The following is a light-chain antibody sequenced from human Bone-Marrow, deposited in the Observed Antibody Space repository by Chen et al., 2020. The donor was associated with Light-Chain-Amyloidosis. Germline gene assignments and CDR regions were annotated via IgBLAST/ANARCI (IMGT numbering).Light chain of an antibody. CDR1: NIGSTS. Sequence: SYVLTQPSSVSVAPGQTATSACGGNNIGSTSVHWYQQTPGHAPLLVVYDDSDRPAGIPERLSGSNSGTTATLTISRVEAGDEADYSCQVWDRSSDRPVFGGGTKLTVL. CDR3: QVWDRSSDRPV. J-gene: IGLJ3*02. V-gene: IGLV3-21*02. CDR2: DDS.